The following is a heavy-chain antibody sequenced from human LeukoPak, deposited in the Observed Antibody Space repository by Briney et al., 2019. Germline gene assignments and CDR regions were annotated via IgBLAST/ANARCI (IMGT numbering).Heavy chain of an antibody. D-gene: IGHD3-22*01. Sequence: PGESLRLSCAASGFTFRSAWMSWVRQAPGKGLEWVGRIKSKTDGGTTDYAAPVKGRFTISRDDSKNTLYLQMNSLKTEDTAVYYCTTSYYYDSSGYYYKEDWGQGTLVTVSS. CDR2: IKSKTDGGTT. J-gene: IGHJ4*02. V-gene: IGHV3-15*01. CDR1: GFTFRSAW. CDR3: TTSYYYDSSGYYYKED.